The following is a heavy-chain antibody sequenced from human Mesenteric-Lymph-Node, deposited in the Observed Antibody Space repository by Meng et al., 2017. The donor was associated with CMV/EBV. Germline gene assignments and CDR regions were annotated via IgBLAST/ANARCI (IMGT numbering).Heavy chain of an antibody. J-gene: IGHJ4*02. D-gene: IGHD1-26*01. CDR1: GFTFGDYA. CDR3: AKDDSAGTFTLLDS. V-gene: IGHV3-43D*03. CDR2: INWDGGST. Sequence: GESLKISCAASGFTFGDYAMHWVRQAPGKVLEWVSLINWDGGSTYYADSVKGRFTISRDNSKNSLYLQMDSLRAEDTAFYYCAKDDSAGTFTLLDSWGQGTLVTVSS.